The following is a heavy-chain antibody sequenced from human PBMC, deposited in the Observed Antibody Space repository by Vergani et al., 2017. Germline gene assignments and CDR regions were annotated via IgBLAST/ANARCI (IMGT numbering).Heavy chain of an antibody. Sequence: QVQLQESGPGLVKPSETLSLTCTVSGGSISSYYWSWIRQPPGKGLEWIGYIYYSGSTNYNPSLKSRVTISVDTSKNQFSLKLSSVTAAGTAVYYCARLAVAGDWYFDLWGRGTLVTVSS. CDR1: GGSISSYY. CDR2: IYYSGST. CDR3: ARLAVAGDWYFDL. V-gene: IGHV4-59*08. D-gene: IGHD6-19*01. J-gene: IGHJ2*01.